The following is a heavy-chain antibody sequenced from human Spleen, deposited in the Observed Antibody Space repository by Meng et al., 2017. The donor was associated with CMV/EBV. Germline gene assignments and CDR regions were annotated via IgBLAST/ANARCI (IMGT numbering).Heavy chain of an antibody. D-gene: IGHD4-11*01. CDR2: IYPGDSDT. J-gene: IGHJ4*02. CDR3: ARSTTVTDFDS. Sequence: ISCKGSEYTFTNYWMGWVRQMPGKGLECMGIIYPGDSDTKYSPSVQGQVTISADKSINTAYLQWSSLQASDTAMYYCARSTTVTDFDSWGQGTLVTVSS. CDR1: EYTFTNYW. V-gene: IGHV5-51*01.